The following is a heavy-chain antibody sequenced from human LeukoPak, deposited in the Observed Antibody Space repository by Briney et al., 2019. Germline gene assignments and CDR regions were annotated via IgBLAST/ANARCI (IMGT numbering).Heavy chain of an antibody. CDR3: ASRDWVPGAVRAFDI. CDR1: GFTFSSYS. D-gene: IGHD5-24*01. V-gene: IGHV3-21*05. Sequence: GGSLRPSCAASGFTFSSYSMNWVRQAPGKGLEWVSYISNDSVDKYYVDSVRGRFTISRDNAKKSMYLQMSGLRVEDTAVYYCASRDWVPGAVRAFDIWGQGTMVTVSS. CDR2: ISNDSVDK. J-gene: IGHJ3*02.